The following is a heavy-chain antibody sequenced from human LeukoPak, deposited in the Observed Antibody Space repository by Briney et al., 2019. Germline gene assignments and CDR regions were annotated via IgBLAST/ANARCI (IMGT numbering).Heavy chain of an antibody. V-gene: IGHV3-23*01. D-gene: IGHD5-18*01. CDR2: ICGSGGAT. CDR3: AKDTGDSYGTFDH. Sequence: PGGSLSLSCAAPGFTFSSYAWSWFRQPPGKGLDWVWAICGSGGATYPADSVKGHFTISRDNSKNTLYLQMNSLRAEDTAVYYCAKDTGDSYGTFDHWGQGTLVTVSS. J-gene: IGHJ4*02. CDR1: GFTFSSYA.